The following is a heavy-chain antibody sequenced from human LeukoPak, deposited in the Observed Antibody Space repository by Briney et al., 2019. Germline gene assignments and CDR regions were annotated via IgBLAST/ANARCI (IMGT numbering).Heavy chain of an antibody. V-gene: IGHV4-39*07. CDR3: ARRASSSWDFDY. CDR2: IYYSGST. CDR1: GGSISSSSYY. J-gene: IGHJ4*02. D-gene: IGHD6-6*01. Sequence: SETLSLTCTVSGGSISSSSYYWGWIRQPPGKGLEWIGSIYYSGSTYYNPSLKSRVTISVDTSKNQSSLKLSSVTAADTAVYYCARRASSSWDFDYWGQGTLVTVSS.